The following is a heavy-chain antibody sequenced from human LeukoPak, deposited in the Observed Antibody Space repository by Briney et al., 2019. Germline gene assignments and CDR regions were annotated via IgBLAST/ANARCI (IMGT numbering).Heavy chain of an antibody. CDR2: INSDGSST. V-gene: IGHV3-74*01. Sequence: GGSLRLSSAASGFTFSSYWMHWVRQAPGKGLVWVSRINSDGSSTTYADSVKGRLTISRDNAKNTLYLQMNSLRAEDTAVYYCASHNFGSGSSFDYWGQGTLVTASS. CDR1: GFTFSSYW. D-gene: IGHD3-10*01. CDR3: ASHNFGSGSSFDY. J-gene: IGHJ4*02.